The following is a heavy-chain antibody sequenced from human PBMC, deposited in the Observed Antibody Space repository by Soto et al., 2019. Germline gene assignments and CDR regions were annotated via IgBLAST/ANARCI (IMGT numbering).Heavy chain of an antibody. D-gene: IGHD5-12*01. V-gene: IGHV1-69*12. CDR1: GGTFSSYT. Sequence: QVQLVQSGAEVKKPGSSVTVSCKASGGTFSSYTISWVRQAPGQGLEWMGGIIPIFGTANYAQKFQGRVTITADESTSTAYRELSSLRSEDTAVYYCARGNHRWLQLWYFDLWGGGTLVTVSS. CDR2: IIPIFGTA. J-gene: IGHJ2*01. CDR3: ARGNHRWLQLWYFDL.